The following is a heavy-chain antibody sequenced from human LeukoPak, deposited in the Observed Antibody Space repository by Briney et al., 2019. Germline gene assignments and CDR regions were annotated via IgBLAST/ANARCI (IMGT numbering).Heavy chain of an antibody. CDR2: IYYSGST. CDR3: ARALYSSSWYGVYFDY. D-gene: IGHD6-13*01. Sequence: TSETLSLTCTVSGGSISSGGYYWSWIRQPPGKGLEWIGYIYYSGSTNYNPSLKSRVTISVDTSKNQFSLKLGSVTAADTAVYYCARALYSSSWYGVYFDYWGQGTLVTVSS. V-gene: IGHV4-61*08. CDR1: GGSISSGGYY. J-gene: IGHJ4*02.